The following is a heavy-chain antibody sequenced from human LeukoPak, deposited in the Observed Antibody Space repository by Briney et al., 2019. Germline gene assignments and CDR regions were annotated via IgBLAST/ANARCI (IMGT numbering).Heavy chain of an antibody. Sequence: GGSLRLSCAASGFTFSSYAMHWVRQAPGKGLEWVAVISYDGSNKYYADSVKGRFTISRDNSKNTLYLQMNGLRAEDTAVYYCARAPFNYNILTGYSMEAWGKGTTVTVSS. D-gene: IGHD3-9*01. CDR3: ARAPFNYNILTGYSMEA. CDR2: ISYDGSNK. V-gene: IGHV3-30*04. J-gene: IGHJ6*04. CDR1: GFTFSSYA.